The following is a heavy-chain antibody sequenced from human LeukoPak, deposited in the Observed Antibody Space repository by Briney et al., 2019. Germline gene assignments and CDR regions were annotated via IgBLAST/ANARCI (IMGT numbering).Heavy chain of an antibody. CDR2: IKSKTDGGTI. J-gene: IGHJ5*02. V-gene: IGHV3-15*01. D-gene: IGHD2-2*01. CDR3: TTDLLGLCSSTGCYDNWLDP. CDR1: GFIFSNAW. Sequence: GGSLRLSCAASGFIFSNAWMTCVRQAPGKGLEWVGRIKSKTDGGTIDYAAPVKGRFTISRDDSKDTLYLQMNSLKTEDTALYYCTTDLLGLCSSTGCYDNWLDPWGQGTLVTVSS.